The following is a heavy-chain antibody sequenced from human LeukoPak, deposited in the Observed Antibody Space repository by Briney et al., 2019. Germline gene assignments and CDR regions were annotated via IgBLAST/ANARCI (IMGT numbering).Heavy chain of an antibody. V-gene: IGHV1-8*01. CDR3: ATPREPYYYGMDV. J-gene: IGHJ6*02. CDR2: MNPNSGNT. Sequence: ASVKVSCKASGYTFTSYDINWVRQATGQGLEWMGWMNPNSGNTGYAQKFQGRVTMTEDTSTDTAYMELSSLRSEDTAVYYCATPREPYYYGMDVWGQGTTVTVSS. CDR1: GYTFTSYD.